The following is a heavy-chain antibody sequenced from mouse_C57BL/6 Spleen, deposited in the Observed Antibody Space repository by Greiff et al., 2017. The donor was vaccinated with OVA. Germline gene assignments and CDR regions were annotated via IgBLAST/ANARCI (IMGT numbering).Heavy chain of an antibody. J-gene: IGHJ2*01. CDR1: GFTFSDYG. CDR3: ATNYYGSPHFDY. V-gene: IGHV5-17*01. CDR2: ISSGSSTI. D-gene: IGHD1-1*01. Sequence: EVQLVESGGGLVKPGGSLKLSCAASGFTFSDYGMHWVRQAPEQGLEWVAYISSGSSTIYYADTVKGRFTISGDNAKNTLFLQMTSLRSEDTAMYYCATNYYGSPHFDYWGQGTTLTVSS.